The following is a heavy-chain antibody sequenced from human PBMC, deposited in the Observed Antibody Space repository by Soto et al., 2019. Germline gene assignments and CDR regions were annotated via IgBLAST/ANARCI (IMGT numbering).Heavy chain of an antibody. CDR2: ISRSAGNT. V-gene: IGHV3-21*01. Sequence: GCSLIVSWAASGFTFSRYSMNWVRQAPGKGLEWVSSISRSAGNTYYADSVKGRFTISRDNAKNSMYLQMNSLRAEDTAVYYWSRNHVPDLDAFDIRGKRKMVTV. CDR3: SRNHVPDLDAFDI. J-gene: IGHJ3*02. CDR1: GFTFSRYS.